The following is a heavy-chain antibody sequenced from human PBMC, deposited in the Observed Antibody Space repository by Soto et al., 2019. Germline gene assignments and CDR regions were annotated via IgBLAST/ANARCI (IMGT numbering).Heavy chain of an antibody. CDR3: ARERSAGTGWFDP. J-gene: IGHJ5*02. Sequence: QVQLVQSGAEVKKPGASVKVSCKASGYTFTSYDINWVRQATGQGLEWMGWMNPNSGNTGYAQKFQGGVTMTRNTSMSTAYMVLSSLRSEDTAVYYCARERSAGTGWFDPWGQGTLVTVSS. D-gene: IGHD6-13*01. CDR2: MNPNSGNT. V-gene: IGHV1-8*01. CDR1: GYTFTSYD.